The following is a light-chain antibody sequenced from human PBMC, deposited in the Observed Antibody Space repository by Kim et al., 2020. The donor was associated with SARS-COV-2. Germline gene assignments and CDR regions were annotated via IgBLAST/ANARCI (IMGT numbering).Light chain of an antibody. CDR1: QDIATY. V-gene: IGKV1-33*01. CDR2: DAS. J-gene: IGKJ4*01. Sequence: SAAVGDRVTVPCQASQDIATYLNWYQQKPGKAPKLLIYDASILERGVPSRFSGSGSGTHFTFTITGLQPEDIATYYCLQFDDLVTFGGGTKVDIK. CDR3: LQFDDLVT.